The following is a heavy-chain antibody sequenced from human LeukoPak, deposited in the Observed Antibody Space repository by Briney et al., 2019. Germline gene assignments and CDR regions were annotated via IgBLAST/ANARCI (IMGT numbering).Heavy chain of an antibody. CDR3: ARTSAYAFDQ. CDR2: ISSSGSTI. V-gene: IGHV3-48*03. Sequence: QPGGSLRLSCAASEFTFSSYEMNWVRQAPGKGLEWVSYISSSGSTIYYADSVKGRFTISRDNAKNTLYLQMNSLRAEDTAVYFCARTSAYAFDQWGQGTLVTVSS. D-gene: IGHD3-16*01. CDR1: EFTFSSYE. J-gene: IGHJ4*02.